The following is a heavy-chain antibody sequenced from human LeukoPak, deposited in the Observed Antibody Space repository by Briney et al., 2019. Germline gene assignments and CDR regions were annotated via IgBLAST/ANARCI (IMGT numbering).Heavy chain of an antibody. V-gene: IGHV3-23*01. CDR2: ISGNGGNT. J-gene: IGHJ4*02. Sequence: GGSLRLSCAASGFTFSSYAMSWVRQAPGKGLEWASTISGNGGNTYYADSVKGRSTISRDNSKNTLYLQMNSLRAEDTAVYYCALLMMYAIDFDSWGQGTLITVSS. CDR1: GFTFSSYA. CDR3: ALLMMYAIDFDS. D-gene: IGHD2-8*01.